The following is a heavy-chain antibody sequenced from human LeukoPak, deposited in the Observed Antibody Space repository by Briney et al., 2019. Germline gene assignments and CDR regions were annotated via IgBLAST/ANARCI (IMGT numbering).Heavy chain of an antibody. J-gene: IGHJ5*02. Sequence: ASVKVSCKGSEYAFTGYYMHWVRQAPGQGLEWMGWINPNSGGTNYAQKFQGRVTMTRDTSISTAYMEVSRLRSDDTAVYYCARGHYVWGSYRYQYNWFDPWGQGTLVTVSS. CDR3: ARGHYVWGSYRYQYNWFDP. V-gene: IGHV1-2*02. D-gene: IGHD3-16*02. CDR1: EYAFTGYY. CDR2: INPNSGGT.